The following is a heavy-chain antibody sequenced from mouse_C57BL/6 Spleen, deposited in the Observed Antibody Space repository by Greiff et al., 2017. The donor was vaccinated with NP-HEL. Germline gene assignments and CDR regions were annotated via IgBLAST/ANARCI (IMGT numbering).Heavy chain of an antibody. CDR1: GYSITSGYY. J-gene: IGHJ4*01. Sequence: EVKLQESGPGLVKPSQSLSLTCSVTGYSITSGYYWNWIRQFPGNKLEWMGYISYDGSNNYNPSLKNRISITRDTSKNQFFLKLNSVTTEDTATYYCARESRQLRPEDAMDYWGQGTSVTVSS. CDR3: ARESRQLRPEDAMDY. V-gene: IGHV3-6*01. CDR2: ISYDGSN. D-gene: IGHD3-2*02.